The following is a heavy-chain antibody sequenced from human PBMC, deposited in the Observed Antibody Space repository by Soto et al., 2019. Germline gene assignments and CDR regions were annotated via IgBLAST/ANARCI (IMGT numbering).Heavy chain of an antibody. D-gene: IGHD2-15*01. CDR1: GGSFSGYY. CDR3: AQGRATRFRPRNRLSLFDY. CDR2: INHSGST. J-gene: IGHJ4*02. V-gene: IGHV4-34*01. Sequence: SETLSLTCAVYGGSFSGYYWSWIRQPPGKGLEWIGEINHSGSTNYNPSLKSRVTISVDTSKNQFSLKLSSVTAADTAVYYCAQGRATRFRPRNRLSLFDYWGQGTLVTVSS.